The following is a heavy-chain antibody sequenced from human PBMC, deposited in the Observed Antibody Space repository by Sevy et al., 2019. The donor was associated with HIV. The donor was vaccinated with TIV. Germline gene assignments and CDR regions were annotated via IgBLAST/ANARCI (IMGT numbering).Heavy chain of an antibody. J-gene: IGHJ6*02. CDR1: GFTFSNYN. V-gene: IGHV3-48*01. Sequence: QLGGSLRLSCAASGFTFSNYNMNWVRQAPGKGLEWVSYISSSSSTIYYADSVKARFTISRDNAKNSLYLQMNSLRAEDTAVYYCATRSSGRGYYYYGMDVWGQGTTVTVSS. D-gene: IGHD6-6*01. CDR2: ISSSSSTI. CDR3: ATRSSGRGYYYYGMDV.